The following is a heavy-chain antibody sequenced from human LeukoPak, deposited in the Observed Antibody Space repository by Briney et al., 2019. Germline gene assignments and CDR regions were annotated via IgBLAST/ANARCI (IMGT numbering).Heavy chain of an antibody. D-gene: IGHD1-1*01. V-gene: IGHV3-13*01. Sequence: GGSLRLSCAGSGFTFSSYDMHWVRQVTGKGLEWVSAIGTVADTYYPDSVKGQFTISRENAKNSLYLQMNSLRVGDTAVYYCARAGSGNRWANYGMDAWGQGTTVIVSS. CDR3: ARAGSGNRWANYGMDA. CDR1: GFTFSSYD. CDR2: IGTVADT. J-gene: IGHJ6*02.